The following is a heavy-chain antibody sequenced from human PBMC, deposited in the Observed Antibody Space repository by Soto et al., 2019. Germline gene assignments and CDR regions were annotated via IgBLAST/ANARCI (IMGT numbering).Heavy chain of an antibody. CDR2: INHSGST. V-gene: IGHV4-34*01. D-gene: IGHD3-16*01. CDR3: SRSVGD. J-gene: IGHJ4*02. Sequence: QEQLQQWGAGLLKPSETLSLTCAVYGGSFSGYYWSWIRQPPGKGLEWIGEINHSGSTNYNPSLKSRVTISVDTSNNQFSLQLSSVTAADTAVHYCSRSVGDWGQGTLVTVSS. CDR1: GGSFSGYY.